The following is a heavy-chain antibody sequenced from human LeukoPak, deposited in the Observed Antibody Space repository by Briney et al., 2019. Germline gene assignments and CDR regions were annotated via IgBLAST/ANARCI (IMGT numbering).Heavy chain of an antibody. J-gene: IGHJ6*02. V-gene: IGHV1-2*02. CDR2: INLKSGGT. CDR3: ARGDSSSWYDYYYYYGMDV. D-gene: IGHD6-13*01. Sequence: ASVKVSCKASGYTFTSYDINWVRQAPGQGLEWMGWINLKSGGTNYAQKFQGRVTMTRDTSISTAYMELSRLRSDDTAVYYCARGDSSSWYDYYYYYGMDVWGQGTTVTVSS. CDR1: GYTFTSYD.